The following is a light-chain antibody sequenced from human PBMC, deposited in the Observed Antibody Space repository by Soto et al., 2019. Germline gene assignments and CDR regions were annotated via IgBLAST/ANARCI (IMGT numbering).Light chain of an antibody. Sequence: DIQMTQSPSSLSASVGDRVTITCRASQSISSYLNWYQQRPGKAPNLLIYSASSSQSGVPSRFSGSGSGTDFTRTISSLRPEDFATYYGQPSYSTPLLFGGGTGV. CDR2: SAS. CDR3: QPSYSTPLL. J-gene: IGKJ4*01. V-gene: IGKV1-39*01. CDR1: QSISSY.